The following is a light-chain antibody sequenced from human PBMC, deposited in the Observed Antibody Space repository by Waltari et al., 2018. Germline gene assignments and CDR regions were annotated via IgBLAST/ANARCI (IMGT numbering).Light chain of an antibody. CDR2: VNSDGSH. J-gene: IGLJ3*02. V-gene: IGLV4-69*01. CDR3: QTWDTGIRV. Sequence: QLVVTQSPSASASLGASVKLTCTLSGGHTYYAITWHQQQPQKGPRFLMKVNSDGSHNEGDGIPDRFAGSSSGAERYLTISSLQSEDEADYLCQTWDTGIRVFGGGTKLIVL. CDR1: GGHTYYA.